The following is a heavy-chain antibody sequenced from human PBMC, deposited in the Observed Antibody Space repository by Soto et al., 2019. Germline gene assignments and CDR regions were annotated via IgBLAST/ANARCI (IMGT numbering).Heavy chain of an antibody. CDR2: IHNSGST. CDR1: GGSMNSHDYY. CDR3: ARGEVRGPFDI. Sequence: QEQLQESGPGLVKPSQTLSLTCTVSGGSMNSHDYYWSWIRQPPGKGLEWIGYIHNSGSTYYNPSLQSRLTISSDTSKHQFSLRLNSVTAADPALYYCARGEVRGPFDIWGQGTMVTVSS. J-gene: IGHJ3*02. V-gene: IGHV4-30-4*01. D-gene: IGHD3-10*01.